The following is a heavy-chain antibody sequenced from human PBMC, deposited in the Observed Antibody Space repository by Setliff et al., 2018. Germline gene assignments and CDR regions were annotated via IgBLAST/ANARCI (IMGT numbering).Heavy chain of an antibody. J-gene: IGHJ5*02. CDR1: GGSFSGYY. V-gene: IGHV4-34*01. CDR2: IYHSGST. CDR3: ARLRYNFWSGYFTQNNWFDP. Sequence: SETLSLTCAVYGGSFSGYYWSWIRQPPGKGLEWIGSIYHSGSTYYNPSLKSRVTISIDTSKNQFSLKLSSVTAADTAVYYCARLRYNFWSGYFTQNNWFDPWGQGTLVTVSS. D-gene: IGHD3-3*01.